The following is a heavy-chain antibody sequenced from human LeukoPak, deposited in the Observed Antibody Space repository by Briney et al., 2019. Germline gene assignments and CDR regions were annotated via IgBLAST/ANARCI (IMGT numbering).Heavy chain of an antibody. Sequence: PSETLSLTCAVYGGSFCGYYWSWLLQPPGKGLEWIGEINHSGSTNYNPSLKSRVTISVDTSKNQFSLKLSSVTAADTAVYYCIMAVAGKDYWGQGTLVTVSS. CDR3: IMAVAGKDY. CDR1: GGSFCGYY. V-gene: IGHV4-34*01. CDR2: INHSGST. J-gene: IGHJ4*02. D-gene: IGHD6-19*01.